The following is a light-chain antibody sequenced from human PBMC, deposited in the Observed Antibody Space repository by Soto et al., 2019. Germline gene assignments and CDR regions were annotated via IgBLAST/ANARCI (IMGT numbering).Light chain of an antibody. CDR1: QSISTN. CDR3: RQYDKWPLT. V-gene: IGKV3-15*01. CDR2: GAS. Sequence: EIVMTQSPATLSVSPGERASLSCRASQSISTNLAWYQQKPGQAPRLLIYGASTRATGIPARFSGSGSGTEFTLTISSPQSEDFAVYYCRQYDKWPLTFGPGTKVDIE. J-gene: IGKJ3*01.